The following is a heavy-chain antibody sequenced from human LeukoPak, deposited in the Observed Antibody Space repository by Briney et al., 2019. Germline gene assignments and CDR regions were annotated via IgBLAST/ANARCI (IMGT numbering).Heavy chain of an antibody. D-gene: IGHD6-13*01. CDR1: GFTFSSYS. J-gene: IGHJ4*02. Sequence: GGSLRLSCAASGFTFSSYSMNWVRQAPGKGLKWVSSISSSSSYIYYADSVKGRFTISRDNAKNSLYLQMNSLRAEDTAVYYCARAAGKNSRYFDYWGQGTLVTVSS. CDR3: ARAAGKNSRYFDY. V-gene: IGHV3-21*01. CDR2: ISSSSSYI.